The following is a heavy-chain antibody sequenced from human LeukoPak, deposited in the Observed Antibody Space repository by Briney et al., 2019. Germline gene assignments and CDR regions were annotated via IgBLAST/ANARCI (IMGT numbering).Heavy chain of an antibody. V-gene: IGHV4-30-4*01. D-gene: IGHD3-22*01. J-gene: IGHJ4*02. Sequence: SETLSLTCTVSGGSISSGDYYWSWIRQPPGKGLEWIGYIYYSGSTYYNPSLKSRVTISVDTSKNQFSLKLSSVTAADTAVYYCAGQRRYYYDSSGYPDYWGQGTLVTVSS. CDR1: GGSISSGDYY. CDR2: IYYSGST. CDR3: AGQRRYYYDSSGYPDY.